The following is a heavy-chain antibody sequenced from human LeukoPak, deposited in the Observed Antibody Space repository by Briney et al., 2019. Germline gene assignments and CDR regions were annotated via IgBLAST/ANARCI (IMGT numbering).Heavy chain of an antibody. CDR3: AKDLTTRGSAFDY. CDR2: IYYSGST. D-gene: IGHD3-16*01. CDR1: GGSISSYY. Sequence: SETLSLTCTVSGGSISSYYWSWIRQPPGKGLEWIGYIYYSGSTNYNPSLKSRVTISVDTSKNQFSLKLSSVTAADTAVYYCAKDLTTRGSAFDYWGQGSLVTVSS. V-gene: IGHV4-59*01. J-gene: IGHJ4*02.